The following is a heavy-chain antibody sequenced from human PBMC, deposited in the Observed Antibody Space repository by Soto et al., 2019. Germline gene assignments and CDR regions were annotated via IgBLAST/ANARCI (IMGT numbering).Heavy chain of an antibody. Sequence: ASVKVTCKASGGTFSSYAISWVRQAPGQGLEWMGGIIPIFGTANYAQKFQGRVTITADESTSTAYMELSSLRSEDTAVYYCAREHDSSGYYSCGYWGQGTLVTVSS. CDR1: GGTFSSYA. CDR3: AREHDSSGYYSCGY. V-gene: IGHV1-69*13. D-gene: IGHD3-22*01. CDR2: IIPIFGTA. J-gene: IGHJ4*02.